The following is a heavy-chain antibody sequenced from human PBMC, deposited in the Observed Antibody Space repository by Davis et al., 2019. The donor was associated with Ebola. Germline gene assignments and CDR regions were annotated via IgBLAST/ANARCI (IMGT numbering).Heavy chain of an antibody. CDR1: GYSFTSYW. CDR3: ARHMSLRDYFDY. Sequence: GGSLRLSCKGSGYSFTSYWIGWVRQMPGKGLEWMGIIYPGDSDTRYSPPFQGQVTISADKSISTAYLQWSSLKASDTAMYYCARHMSLRDYFDYWGQGTLVTVSS. CDR2: IYPGDSDT. J-gene: IGHJ4*02. D-gene: IGHD3-10*02. V-gene: IGHV5-51*01.